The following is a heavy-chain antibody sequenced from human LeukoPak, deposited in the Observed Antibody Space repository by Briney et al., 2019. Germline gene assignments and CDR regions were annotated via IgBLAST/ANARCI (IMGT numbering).Heavy chain of an antibody. Sequence: SETLSLTCAVYGGSFSGYYWSWIRQPPGKGLEWIGEINHSGSTNYNPSLKSRVTIPVDTSKNQFSLKLSSVTAADTAVYYCARGGLYSSGWYVGYWGQGTLVTVSS. J-gene: IGHJ4*02. CDR1: GGSFSGYY. CDR2: INHSGST. CDR3: ARGGLYSSGWYVGY. D-gene: IGHD6-19*01. V-gene: IGHV4-34*01.